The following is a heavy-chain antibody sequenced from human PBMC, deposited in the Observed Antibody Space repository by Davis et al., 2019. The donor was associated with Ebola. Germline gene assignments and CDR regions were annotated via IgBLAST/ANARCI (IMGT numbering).Heavy chain of an antibody. CDR3: ARVRPVLWLQLDY. V-gene: IGHV3-48*02. J-gene: IGHJ4*02. CDR1: GFTFSSYN. Sequence: GESLKISCAASGFTFSSYNMNWVRQAPGKGLEWVSYISSRSSTIYFADSVRGRFTISRDNAKNSLYLQMNSLRDEDTAVYYCARVRPVLWLQLDYWGQGTLVTVSS. D-gene: IGHD5-24*01. CDR2: ISSRSSTI.